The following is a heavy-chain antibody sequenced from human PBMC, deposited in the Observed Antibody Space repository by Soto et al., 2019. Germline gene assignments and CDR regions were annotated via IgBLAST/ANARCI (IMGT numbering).Heavy chain of an antibody. CDR3: ARDTYFYDSSGYYFAFYI. D-gene: IGHD3-22*01. CDR1: GYTFTSYG. CDR2: ISAYNGNT. V-gene: IGHV1-18*01. J-gene: IGHJ3*02. Sequence: ASVKVSCKASGYTFTSYGISWVRQAPGQGLEWMGWISAYNGNTNYAQKLQGRVTMTTDTSTSTAYMELRSLRSDDTAVYYCARDTYFYDSSGYYFAFYIWGQGTMVTVSS.